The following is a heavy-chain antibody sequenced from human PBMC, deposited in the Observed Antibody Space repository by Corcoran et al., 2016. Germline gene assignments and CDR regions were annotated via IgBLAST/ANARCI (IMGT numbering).Heavy chain of an antibody. D-gene: IGHD3-22*01. CDR2: ISYDGSNK. CDR1: GFTFSSYA. V-gene: IGHV3-30*04. CDR3: ARADRIVVVSCFDY. Sequence: QVQLVESGGGVVQPGRSLRLSCAASGFTFSSYAMHWVRQAPGKGLEWVAVISYDGSNKYYADSVKGRFTISRDNSKNTLYLQMNSLRAEDKAVYYCARADRIVVVSCFDYWGQGTLVTVSS. J-gene: IGHJ4*02.